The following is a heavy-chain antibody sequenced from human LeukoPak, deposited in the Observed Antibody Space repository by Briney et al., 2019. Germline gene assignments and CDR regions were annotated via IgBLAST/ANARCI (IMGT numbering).Heavy chain of an antibody. CDR1: GGSINSRSYF. V-gene: IGHV4-39*06. J-gene: IGHJ4*02. D-gene: IGHD1-1*01. CDR3: ARVGMGTTGGRLFDF. Sequence: PSETLSLTCTVSGGSINSRSYFWGWIRQPPGKGLEWIGSIYYTGSTYYNPSLKSRVTISVDTSKNQFPLKLSSVTAADTAIYYCARVGMGTTGGRLFDFWGQGTLVTVSS. CDR2: IYYTGST.